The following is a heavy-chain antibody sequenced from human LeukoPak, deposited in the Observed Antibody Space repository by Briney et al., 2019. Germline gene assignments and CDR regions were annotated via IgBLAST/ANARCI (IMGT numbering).Heavy chain of an antibody. CDR3: ARYKSYGDYAFDI. Sequence: SETLSLTCTVSGGSIGGYYWSWIRQPPGKGLQWIGYIYYSGSTYYNPSLKSRVTISVDTSKNQFSLKLSSVTAADTAVYYCARYKSYGDYAFDIWGQETMVTVSS. V-gene: IGHV4-59*08. J-gene: IGHJ3*02. CDR2: IYYSGST. CDR1: GGSIGGYY. D-gene: IGHD4-17*01.